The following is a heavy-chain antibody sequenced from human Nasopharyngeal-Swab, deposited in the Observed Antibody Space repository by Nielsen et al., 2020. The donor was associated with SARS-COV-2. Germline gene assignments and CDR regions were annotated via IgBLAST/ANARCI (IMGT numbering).Heavy chain of an antibody. CDR2: IGTAGDT. D-gene: IGHD5-24*01. Sequence: EGSLRLSCAASGFTFSSYDMHWVRQATGKGLEWVSAIGTAGDTYYPGSVKGRFTISRENAKNSLYLQMNSLRAGDTAVYYCARGWRDGYSHYYYYGMDVWGQGTTVTVSS. V-gene: IGHV3-13*04. J-gene: IGHJ6*02. CDR1: GFTFSSYD. CDR3: ARGWRDGYSHYYYYGMDV.